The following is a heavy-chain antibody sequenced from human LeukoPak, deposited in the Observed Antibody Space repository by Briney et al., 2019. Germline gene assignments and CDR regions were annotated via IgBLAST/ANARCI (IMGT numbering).Heavy chain of an antibody. J-gene: IGHJ4*02. V-gene: IGHV1-2*02. CDR3: ARGYDLLSYFDY. Sequence: GASVKVSCKASGYTFTSYSINWVRQAPGQGLEWMGWINPNSGGTNYAQKFQGRVTLTRDTSISTVYMELSRLTSGDTAVYYCARGYDLLSYFDYWGQGTLVTVSS. D-gene: IGHD3-9*01. CDR1: GYTFTSYS. CDR2: INPNSGGT.